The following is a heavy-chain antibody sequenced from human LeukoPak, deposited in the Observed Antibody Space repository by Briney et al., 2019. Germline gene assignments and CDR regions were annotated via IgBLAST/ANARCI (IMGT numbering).Heavy chain of an antibody. CDR1: GFTFSSYW. CDR2: ISSSGSTI. D-gene: IGHD5-18*01. J-gene: IGHJ5*02. CDR3: ARARGNVDTAMVWFDP. Sequence: GGSLRLSCAASGFTFSSYWMTWVRQAPGKGLEWVSYISSSGSTIYYADSVKGRFTISRDNAKNSLYLQMNSLRAEDTAVYYCARARGNVDTAMVWFDPWGQGTPVTVSS. V-gene: IGHV3-11*01.